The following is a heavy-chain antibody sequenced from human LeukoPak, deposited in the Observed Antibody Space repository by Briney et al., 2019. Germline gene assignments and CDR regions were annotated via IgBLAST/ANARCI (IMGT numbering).Heavy chain of an antibody. CDR3: ARDVPYQLHGGWFDP. D-gene: IGHD2-2*01. V-gene: IGHV4-4*07. Sequence: SETLSLTCTVSGGSISSYYWSWIRQPAGKGLGWIGRIYTSGSTNYNPSLKSRVTMSVDTSKNQFSLKLSSVTAADTAVYYCARDVPYQLHGGWFDPWGQGTLVTVSS. J-gene: IGHJ5*02. CDR2: IYTSGST. CDR1: GGSISSYY.